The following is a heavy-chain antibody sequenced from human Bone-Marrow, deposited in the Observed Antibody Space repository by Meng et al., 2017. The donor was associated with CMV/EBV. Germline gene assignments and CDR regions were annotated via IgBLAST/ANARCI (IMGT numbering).Heavy chain of an antibody. J-gene: IGHJ3*02. CDR2: ISSSGSTI. D-gene: IGHD6-6*01. V-gene: IGHV3-11*01. CDR3: AREGERIEYSSSNAFDI. Sequence: GGSLRLFCAASGFTFSDYYMSWIRQAPGKGLEWVSYISSSGSTIYYADSVKGRFTISRDNAKNSLYLQMNSLRAEDTAVYYCAREGERIEYSSSNAFDIWGQGTMVTVSS. CDR1: GFTFSDYY.